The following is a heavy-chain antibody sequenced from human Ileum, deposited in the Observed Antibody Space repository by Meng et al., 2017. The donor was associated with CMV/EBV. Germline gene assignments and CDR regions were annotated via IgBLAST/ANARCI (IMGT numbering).Heavy chain of an antibody. CDR1: GSISSPTDH. CDR2: IHYTGTT. CDR3: ARDGDPSGTYDYFFDY. J-gene: IGHJ4*02. D-gene: IGHD3-10*01. V-gene: IGHV4-39*07. Sequence: GSISSPTDHGAWIRQPPGKGLEWIGTIHYTGTTYYSSSLKSRVTISVDTSNNHFSLHLRSVTAADTALYYCARDGDPSGTYDYFFDYWGQGTLVTVSS.